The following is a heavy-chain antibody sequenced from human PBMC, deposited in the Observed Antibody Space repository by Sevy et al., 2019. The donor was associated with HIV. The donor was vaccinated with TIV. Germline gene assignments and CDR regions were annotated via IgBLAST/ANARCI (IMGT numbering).Heavy chain of an antibody. CDR1: GYTFPAFS. CDR2: ISTGTDHI. CDR3: VRRGVDAYNVYFDL. J-gene: IGHJ4*02. V-gene: IGHV3-21*05. Sequence: GGSLRLSCTASGYTFPAFSFNWVRQAPGKGLEWLSYISTGTDHIYYADSAKGRFTISRDDAKNSVYSEMKSLRDQDTALYYCVRRGVDAYNVYFDLWGQGTLVTVSS. D-gene: IGHD3-10*01.